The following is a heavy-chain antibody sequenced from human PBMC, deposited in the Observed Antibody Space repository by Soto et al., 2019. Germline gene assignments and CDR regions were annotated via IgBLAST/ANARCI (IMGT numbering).Heavy chain of an antibody. Sequence: GGSLRLSCAASGFTVSSNYMSWVRQAPGKGLEWVSVIYSGGSTYYADSVKGRFTISRHNSKNTLYLQMNSLRAEDTAVYYCARDGIFGVVQEGNYYYYMDVWGKGTTVTVSS. CDR3: ARDGIFGVVQEGNYYYYMDV. J-gene: IGHJ6*03. V-gene: IGHV3-53*04. CDR2: IYSGGST. CDR1: GFTVSSNY. D-gene: IGHD3-3*01.